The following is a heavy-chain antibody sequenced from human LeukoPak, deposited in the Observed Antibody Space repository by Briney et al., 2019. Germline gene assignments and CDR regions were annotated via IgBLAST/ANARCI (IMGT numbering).Heavy chain of an antibody. CDR2: IDSSGNA. CDR1: GGSISTSGYY. J-gene: IGHJ6*03. Sequence: SETLSLTCTVSGGSISTSGYYWGWIRQPPGKGLEYFASIDSSGNAYYNPSLRSRVTISVDTSKTQFFLKVSSVTAADTAVYYCARERIEVAGADYYYYMDVWGKGTTVTVSS. CDR3: ARERIEVAGADYYYYMDV. V-gene: IGHV4-39*07. D-gene: IGHD6-19*01.